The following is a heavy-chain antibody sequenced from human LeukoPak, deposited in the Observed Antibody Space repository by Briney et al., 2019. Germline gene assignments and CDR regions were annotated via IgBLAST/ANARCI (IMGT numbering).Heavy chain of an antibody. D-gene: IGHD5-24*01. CDR2: ISSTSSYI. CDR1: GFTFSCYS. CDR3: ARDPLEGSWYFDH. J-gene: IGHJ2*01. V-gene: IGHV3-21*01. Sequence: GGSLRLCCAASGFTFSCYSVNWVRQAPGKGLEWVSSISSTSSYIYYADSVKGRFTISRDNAKNSLFLQMNSLRAEDTAVYYCARDPLEGSWYFDHCGGGGLVTVSS.